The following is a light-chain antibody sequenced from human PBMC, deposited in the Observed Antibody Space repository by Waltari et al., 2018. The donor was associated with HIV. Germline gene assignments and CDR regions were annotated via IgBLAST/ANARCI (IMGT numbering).Light chain of an antibody. Sequence: QTVVTQEPSLTVSPGGTVTLTCASSTGTVISLNYPSWFQHKPGQAPSSLIYNTDNRHSWTPDRFSGSLPGGKAALTLSGVQPEDEADYYCVIYYGGSWVFGGGTRLTVL. J-gene: IGLJ3*02. CDR2: NTD. V-gene: IGLV7-43*01. CDR3: VIYYGGSWV. CDR1: TGTVISLNY.